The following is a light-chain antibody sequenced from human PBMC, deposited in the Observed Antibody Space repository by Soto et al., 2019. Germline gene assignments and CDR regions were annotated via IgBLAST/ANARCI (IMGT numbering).Light chain of an antibody. J-gene: IGLJ1*01. Sequence: QSALTQPASVSGSPGQSITISCTGTSSDVGDYNYVSWYQHHPGKAPELIIYEVTNRPSGISNRFSGSKSGSTASLTISGLQAEDEADYYCCSYASSNTRVFGSGTEVTVL. CDR3: CSYASSNTRV. V-gene: IGLV2-14*01. CDR1: SSDVGDYNY. CDR2: EVT.